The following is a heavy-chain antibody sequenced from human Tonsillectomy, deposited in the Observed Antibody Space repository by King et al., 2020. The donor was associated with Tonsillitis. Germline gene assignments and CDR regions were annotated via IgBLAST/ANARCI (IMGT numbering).Heavy chain of an antibody. CDR2: ISYSGST. D-gene: IGHD3-10*01. V-gene: IGHV4-61*01. J-gene: IGHJ6*02. CDR3: ARVRIDSGSGYGMDV. Sequence: QLQESGPGLVKPSETLSLTCTVSGVSVGSGSYYWSWIRQPPGKGLEWIGYISYSGSTIYNPSLKSRVTISLDTSKNQFSLKLTSVTAADTAVFYCARVRIDSGSGYGMDVWGQGTTVIVSS. CDR1: GVSVGSGSYY.